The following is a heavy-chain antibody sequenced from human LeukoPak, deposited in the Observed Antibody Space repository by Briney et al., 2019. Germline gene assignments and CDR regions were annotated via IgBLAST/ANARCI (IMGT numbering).Heavy chain of an antibody. V-gene: IGHV4-28*03. CDR3: ARGQGLVHLSVDAIDF. J-gene: IGHJ3*01. CDR2: IY. D-gene: IGHD6-19*01. Sequence: SETLSLTCAVSDYSISSGYYWAWIRQPPGKGLEWTGNIYYTPSLKSRATISVDTSKNQFSLRLTSVTAADTAVYFCARGQGLVHLSVDAIDFWGPGTMVTVSS. CDR1: DYSISSGYY.